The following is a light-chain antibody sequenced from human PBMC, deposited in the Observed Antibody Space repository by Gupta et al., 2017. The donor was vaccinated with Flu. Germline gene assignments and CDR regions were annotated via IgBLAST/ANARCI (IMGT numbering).Light chain of an antibody. V-gene: IGKV3-20*01. J-gene: IGKJ2*01. CDR1: QSVSSSY. Sequence: EIALTQSPGTLSLSPGERATLSCRASQSVSSSYLAWYQQKTGQAPRLLIYGASSRATGIPDRFSGSGSGTDFTLTISRLEPEDFAVYYCQQYGSSPYTFGQGTKLEIK. CDR3: QQYGSSPYT. CDR2: GAS.